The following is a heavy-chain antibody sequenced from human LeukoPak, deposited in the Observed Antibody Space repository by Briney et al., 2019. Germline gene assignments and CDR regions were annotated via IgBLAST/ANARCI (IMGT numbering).Heavy chain of an antibody. CDR2: IYYSGST. CDR3: ARDRYAYYYYGMDV. V-gene: IGHV4-59*01. CDR1: GGSISSYY. D-gene: IGHD3-16*01. J-gene: IGHJ6*02. Sequence: SETLSLTCTVSGGSISSYYWSWIRQPPGKELEWIGYIYYSGSTNYNPSLKSRVTISVDTSKNQFSLKLSSVTAADTAVYYCARDRYAYYYYGMDVWGQGTTVTVSS.